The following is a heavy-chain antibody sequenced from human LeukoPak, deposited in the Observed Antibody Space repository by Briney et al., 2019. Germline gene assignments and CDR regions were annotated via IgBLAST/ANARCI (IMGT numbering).Heavy chain of an antibody. CDR1: IDSFSNYH. J-gene: IGHJ5*02. CDR2: VNESGGT. V-gene: IGHV4-34*01. D-gene: IGHD2-8*01. CDR3: ARAFRMYALHNWFDP. Sequence: PSETLSLTCAVYIDSFSNYHWNWTRQTPAKGMEWIGEVNESGGTNYNPSLRSRVTISEDTSKNQFALKLSSVTAADTAVYYCARAFRMYALHNWFDPWGQGTLVTVSS.